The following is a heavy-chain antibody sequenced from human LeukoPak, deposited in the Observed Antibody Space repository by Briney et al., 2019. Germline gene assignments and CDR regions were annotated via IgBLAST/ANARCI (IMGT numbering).Heavy chain of an antibody. CDR1: GFTFSSYS. CDR2: ISSSSNYI. Sequence: GGSLRLSCSASGFTFSSYSMNWVRQAPGKGLEWVSSISSSSNYIYYADSVKGRFTISRDNAKNSLYLQMNSLRAEDTAVYYCAREVVGATSGDYWGQETLVTVSS. D-gene: IGHD1-26*01. V-gene: IGHV3-21*01. CDR3: AREVVGATSGDY. J-gene: IGHJ4*02.